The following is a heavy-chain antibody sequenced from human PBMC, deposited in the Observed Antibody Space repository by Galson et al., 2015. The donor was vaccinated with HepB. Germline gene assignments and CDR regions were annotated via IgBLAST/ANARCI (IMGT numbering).Heavy chain of an antibody. CDR2: IWNDGTNK. J-gene: IGHJ4*02. CDR1: GFTFSRFG. Sequence: SLRLSCAASGFTFSRFGMHWVRQAPGKGLEWVAIIWNDGTNKYYADSVKGRFTISRDNARNSLYLQMNSLRDEDTAVYYCARGRDYYDSSGYSGVRPFDYWGQGTLVTVSS. D-gene: IGHD3-22*01. V-gene: IGHV3-33*01. CDR3: ARGRDYYDSSGYSGVRPFDY.